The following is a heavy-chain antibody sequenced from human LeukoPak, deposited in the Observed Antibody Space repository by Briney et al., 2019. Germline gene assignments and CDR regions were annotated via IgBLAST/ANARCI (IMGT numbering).Heavy chain of an antibody. J-gene: IGHJ6*03. CDR2: INQDSSEK. CDR3: ARVPYGYLGYYYYYMDV. CDR1: GITFRNYW. V-gene: IGHV3-7*01. D-gene: IGHD5-18*01. Sequence: GGSLRLSCVASGITFRNYWMSWVRQAPGKGLEWVANINQDSSEKYYVDSVKGRFTISRDNAKNSLYLQLNTLRPEDTAVYYCARVPYGYLGYYYYYMDVWGKGTTVTISS.